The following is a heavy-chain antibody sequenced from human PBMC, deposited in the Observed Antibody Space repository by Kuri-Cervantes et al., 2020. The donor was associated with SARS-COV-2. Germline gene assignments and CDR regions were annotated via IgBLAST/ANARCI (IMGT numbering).Heavy chain of an antibody. Sequence: SVKVSCKASGYTFIDYHMHWVRQAPGQGLEWMGGIIPIFGTANYAQKFQGRVTITTDESTSTAYMELSSPRSEDTAVYYCARVRGYSYGYRGDYYMDVWGKGTTVTVSS. J-gene: IGHJ6*03. CDR2: IIPIFGTA. V-gene: IGHV1-69*05. CDR1: GYTFIDYH. CDR3: ARVRGYSYGYRGDYYMDV. D-gene: IGHD5-18*01.